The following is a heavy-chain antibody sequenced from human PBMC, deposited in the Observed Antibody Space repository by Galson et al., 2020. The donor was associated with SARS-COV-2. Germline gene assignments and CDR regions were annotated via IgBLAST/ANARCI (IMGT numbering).Heavy chain of an antibody. CDR2: IYSGGST. J-gene: IGHJ4*02. V-gene: IGHV3-53*01. D-gene: IGHD3-10*01. CDR1: GFTVSSNY. CDR3: ARHSRSGSYFLFDY. Sequence: GESLKISCAASGFTVSSNYMSWVRQAPGKGLEWVSVIYSGGSTYYADSVKGRFTISRDNSKNTLYLQMNSLRAEDTAVYYCARHSRSGSYFLFDYWGQGTLVTVSS.